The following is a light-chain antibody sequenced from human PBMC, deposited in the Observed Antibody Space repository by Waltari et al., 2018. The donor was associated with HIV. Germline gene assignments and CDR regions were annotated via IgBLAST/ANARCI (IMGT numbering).Light chain of an antibody. CDR2: TTS. J-gene: IGKJ2*01. Sequence: DIQMTQSPSSLSASVGDGVTITCRASQSISKYLNWYQHKPGKAPKLLLQTTSSLQRGVPSRFRGSGSVTDFTLTISNLQFEDFATYYCQQSYTSPHTFGQGTNLEI. CDR3: QQSYTSPHT. V-gene: IGKV1-39*01. CDR1: QSISKY.